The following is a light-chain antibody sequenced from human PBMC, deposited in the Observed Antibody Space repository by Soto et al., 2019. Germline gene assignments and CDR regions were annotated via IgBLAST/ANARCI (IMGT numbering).Light chain of an antibody. J-gene: IGLJ1*01. CDR2: DVV. CDR1: SSDVGGFNS. CDR3: SSYTSTMIHV. Sequence: QSVLTQPASVSGSPGQSITISCTGTSSDVGGFNSVSWYQLRPGTAPKLILYDVVDRPSGVSYRFSGSKSGNTASLTISGLQAADEADYFCSSYTSTMIHVFGSGTKVTVL. V-gene: IGLV2-14*03.